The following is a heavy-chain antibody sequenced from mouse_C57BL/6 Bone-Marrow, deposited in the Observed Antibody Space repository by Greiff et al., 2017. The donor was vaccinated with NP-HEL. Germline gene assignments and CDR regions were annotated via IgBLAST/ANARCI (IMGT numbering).Heavy chain of an antibody. V-gene: IGHV5-15*01. Sequence: EVKLVESGGGLVQPGGSLKLSCAASGFTFSDYGMAWVRQAPRKGPEWVAFISTFAYSIYYADTVTGRFTISREKAKNTLYLEMSSLRSEDTAMYYCARGSSYRYWYFDVWGTGTTVTVSS. D-gene: IGHD1-1*01. CDR2: ISTFAYSI. J-gene: IGHJ1*03. CDR1: GFTFSDYG. CDR3: ARGSSYRYWYFDV.